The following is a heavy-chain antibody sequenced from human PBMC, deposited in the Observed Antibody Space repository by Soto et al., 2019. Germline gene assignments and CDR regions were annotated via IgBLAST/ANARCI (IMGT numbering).Heavy chain of an antibody. Sequence: GGSRRLSCAASGFTFISCSMKWVREAPGNWLEWVSSISSSSSYIYYAYSVKVLFSISRDNAKNSLYLQMNSLRAEDTAVYYCARNYYGSGSYYNGVAFDIWGQGTMVTVSS. J-gene: IGHJ3*02. V-gene: IGHV3-21*01. D-gene: IGHD3-10*01. CDR1: GFTFISCS. CDR3: ARNYYGSGSYYNGVAFDI. CDR2: ISSSSSYI.